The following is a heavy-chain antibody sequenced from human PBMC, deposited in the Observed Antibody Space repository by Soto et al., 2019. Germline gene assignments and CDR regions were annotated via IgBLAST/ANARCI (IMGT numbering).Heavy chain of an antibody. J-gene: IGHJ4*02. Sequence: QVQLVESGGGLVKPGGSLRLSCAASGFTFSDYYRIWVRQAPGKGLEWLSYISSDSVDINYADSVKGRFTISRVNADNSVYLQMNSLRAEDTAVYYCVRDASGIRGYGHWGQGTLVTVSP. CDR2: ISSDSVDI. D-gene: IGHD2-15*01. CDR1: GFTFSDYY. V-gene: IGHV3-11*05. CDR3: VRDASGIRGYGH.